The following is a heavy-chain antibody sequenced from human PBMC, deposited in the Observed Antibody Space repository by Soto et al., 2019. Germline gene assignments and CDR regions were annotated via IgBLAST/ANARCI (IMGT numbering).Heavy chain of an antibody. Sequence: QVQLQESGPGLVKPSETLSLTCTVSGASISGHFWSWIRQPPGQGLEWIAYVFDSGSTYNPSLNSRVTISVDTSKSQLSLELRSVIAADSAIYYCAINADVWGQGTTVTVSS. V-gene: IGHV4-59*08. CDR2: VFDSGST. J-gene: IGHJ6*02. CDR1: GASISGHF. CDR3: AINADV.